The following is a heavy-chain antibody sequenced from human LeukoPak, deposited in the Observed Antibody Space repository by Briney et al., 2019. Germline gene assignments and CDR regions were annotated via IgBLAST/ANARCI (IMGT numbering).Heavy chain of an antibody. CDR1: GGSISSYY. Sequence: PSETLSLTCTVSGGSISSYYWSWIRQPPGKGLEWIGYIYYSGGTNYNPSLKSRVTISVDTSKNQFSLKLSSVTAADTAVYYCARDGGVPYEVWGQGTLVTVSS. V-gene: IGHV4-59*01. D-gene: IGHD3-16*01. CDR2: IYYSGGT. CDR3: ARDGGVPYEV. J-gene: IGHJ4*02.